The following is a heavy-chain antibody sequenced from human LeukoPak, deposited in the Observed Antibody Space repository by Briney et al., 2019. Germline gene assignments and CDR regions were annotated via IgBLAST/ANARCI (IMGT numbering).Heavy chain of an antibody. CDR1: GGSISSSSYY. D-gene: IGHD6-19*01. V-gene: IGHV4-39*01. Sequence: SDTLSLTCTVSGGSISSSSYYWGWIRQPPGKGLEWIGSIYYSGSTYYNPSLQSRVTISVDTSKNQFPLNLSSVTAADTAVYYCARRDGKTRIAVSYFDYWGQGTLVTVSS. CDR3: ARRDGKTRIAVSYFDY. J-gene: IGHJ4*02. CDR2: IYYSGST.